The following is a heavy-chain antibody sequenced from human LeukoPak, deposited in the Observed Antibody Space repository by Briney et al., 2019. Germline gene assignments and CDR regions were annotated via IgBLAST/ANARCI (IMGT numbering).Heavy chain of an antibody. CDR1: GFTFSSNE. V-gene: IGHV3-48*03. Sequence: GASLRLSCAASGFTFSSNEMWWVRQAPGKGLEWVSYISSNSGSIYYPDSVKGRFSISRDNAKDSLYLHMNSLSVEDTAVYCCGVSGGSSPGYWGQGTLVTVSS. CDR2: ISSNSGSI. D-gene: IGHD2-15*01. J-gene: IGHJ4*02. CDR3: GVSGGSSPGY.